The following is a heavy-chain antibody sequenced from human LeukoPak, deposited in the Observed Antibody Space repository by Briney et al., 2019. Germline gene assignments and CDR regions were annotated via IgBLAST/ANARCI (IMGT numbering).Heavy chain of an antibody. CDR1: GGSISNYY. CDR3: ARDCSGYDSSGFYPWAFDI. CDR2: IYHSGST. D-gene: IGHD3-22*01. V-gene: IGHV4-59*01. Sequence: PSETLSLTCTVSGGSISNYYWSWIRQPPGKGLEWIGYIYHSGSTNYNPSLKSRVTISVDTSKKQFSLKLSSVTAADTAVYYCARDCSGYDSSGFYPWAFDIWGQGTMVTVSS. J-gene: IGHJ3*02.